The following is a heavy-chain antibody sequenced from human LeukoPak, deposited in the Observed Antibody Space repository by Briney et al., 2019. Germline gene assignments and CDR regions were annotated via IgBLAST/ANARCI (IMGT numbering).Heavy chain of an antibody. D-gene: IGHD1-26*01. Sequence: GGSLRLSCAVSGFTFSRFSMTWVRQAPGKGLEWVSSISSSSSYIYNRDSVKGRFTISRDNAKNSLYLQMHSLRAEDTAVYYCALVGATSWAPFDYWGQGTLVTVSS. V-gene: IGHV3-21*01. CDR2: ISSSSSYI. J-gene: IGHJ4*02. CDR3: ALVGATSWAPFDY. CDR1: GFTFSRFS.